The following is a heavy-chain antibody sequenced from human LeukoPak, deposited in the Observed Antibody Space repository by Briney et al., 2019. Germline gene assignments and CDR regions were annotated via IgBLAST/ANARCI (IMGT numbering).Heavy chain of an antibody. Sequence: PGGSLRLSCAASGFTFNSYSMNWVRQAPGKGLEWVSSISSSSDYMSYADSVKGRFTISRDNAKKSLYLQMNSLRAEDTALYYCATDRGYYYDSSGFERWGQGTLVTVSS. V-gene: IGHV3-21*01. J-gene: IGHJ4*02. CDR3: ATDRGYYYDSSGFER. D-gene: IGHD3-22*01. CDR1: GFTFNSYS. CDR2: ISSSSDYM.